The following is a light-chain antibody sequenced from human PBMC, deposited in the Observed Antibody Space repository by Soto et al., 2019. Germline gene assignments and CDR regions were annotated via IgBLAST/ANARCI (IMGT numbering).Light chain of an antibody. Sequence: DIQMTQSPSSLSASVGDRVTITCRASQDINNYLAWYQQKPGKAPKLLIYAASTLQSGVPSRFSGGGAGTDFPLTINRLQPEDVATNSCQSYNNGPPVTFGPGTKV. CDR2: AAS. V-gene: IGKV1-27*01. CDR3: QSYNNGPPVT. J-gene: IGKJ3*01. CDR1: QDINNY.